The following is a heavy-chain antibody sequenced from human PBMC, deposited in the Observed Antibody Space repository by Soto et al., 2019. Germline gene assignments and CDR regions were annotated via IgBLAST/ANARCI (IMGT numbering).Heavy chain of an antibody. D-gene: IGHD6-19*01. J-gene: IGHJ4*02. CDR2: IDWDDDK. CDR1: GFSLSTSGMC. Sequence: SGPTLVNPTLPLTLTCPFSGFSLSTSGMCVSWIRQPPGKALEWLALIDWDDDKYYSTSLKTRLTISKDTSKNQVVLTMTNMDPVDTATYYCARGPAVATHFDYWGQGTLVTVSS. V-gene: IGHV2-70*01. CDR3: ARGPAVATHFDY.